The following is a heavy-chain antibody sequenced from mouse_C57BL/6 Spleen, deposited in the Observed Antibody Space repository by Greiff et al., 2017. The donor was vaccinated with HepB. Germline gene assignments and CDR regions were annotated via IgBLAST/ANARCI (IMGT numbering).Heavy chain of an antibody. Sequence: QVQLQQSGAELVKPGASVKISCKASGYAFSSYWMNWVKQRPRKGLEWIGQIYPGDGDTNYNGKFKGKATLTADKSSSTAYMQLSSLTSEDSAVYFCARSYDYDGAWFAYWGQGTLVTVSA. CDR3: ARSYDYDGAWFAY. CDR2: IYPGDGDT. CDR1: GYAFSSYW. V-gene: IGHV1-80*01. D-gene: IGHD2-4*01. J-gene: IGHJ3*01.